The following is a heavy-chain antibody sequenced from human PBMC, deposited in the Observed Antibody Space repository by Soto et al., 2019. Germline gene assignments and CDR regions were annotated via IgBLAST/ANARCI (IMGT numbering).Heavy chain of an antibody. CDR3: ARGLYYYTTSGYPHY. CDR1: GFTFDDYA. D-gene: IGHD3-22*01. J-gene: IGHJ4*02. CDR2: ISWNSDTL. V-gene: IGHV3-9*01. Sequence: EVQLVESGGGLVQPGRSLRLSCAASGFTFDDYAMHWVRQAPGKGLEWVTGISWNSDTLGYADSVKGRFTISRDNAKNSLYLQMSSLRPEDTACYYSARGLYYYTTSGYPHYWGQGTLVTVSS.